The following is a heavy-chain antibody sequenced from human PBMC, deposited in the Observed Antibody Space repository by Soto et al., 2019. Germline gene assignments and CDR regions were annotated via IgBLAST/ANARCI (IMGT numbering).Heavy chain of an antibody. CDR1: GGSISPYY. CDR2: IYYSGDT. D-gene: IGHD2-2*01. V-gene: IGHV4-59*12. J-gene: IGHJ5*02. Sequence: SETLSLTCAVSGGSISPYYWSWIRQPPGKGLEWIGYIYYSGDTNYNPSLKSRVTISVDTSKNQFSLKLSSVTAADTAVYYCARGAVVVPAADLNWFDPWGQGTLVTVSS. CDR3: ARGAVVVPAADLNWFDP.